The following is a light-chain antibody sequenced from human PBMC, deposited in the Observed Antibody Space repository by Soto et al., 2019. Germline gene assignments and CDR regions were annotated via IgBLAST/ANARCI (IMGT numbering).Light chain of an antibody. CDR1: SGHSSYA. CDR2: LNSDGSH. J-gene: IGLJ2*01. Sequence: QPVLTQSPSASASLGASVKLTCTLSSGHSSYAIAWHQQQPEKGPRYLMKLNSDGSHSKGDGIPDRFSGSSSGAERYLTXXSXXXXXXXDHYCQTRGTGIVVFGGGTKVTVL. V-gene: IGLV4-69*01. CDR3: QTRGTGIVV.